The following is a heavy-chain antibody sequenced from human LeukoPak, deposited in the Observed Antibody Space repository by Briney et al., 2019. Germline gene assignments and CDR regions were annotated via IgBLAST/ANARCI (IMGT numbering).Heavy chain of an antibody. V-gene: IGHV4-34*01. Sequence: SETLSLTCAVYGGSFSGYYWSWIRQPPGKGLEWIGEINHSGSTNYNPSLKSRVTISVDTSKNRFSLKLSSVTAADTAVYYCAGGESPSQADAFDIWGQGTMVTVSS. CDR3: AGGESPSQADAFDI. J-gene: IGHJ3*02. CDR2: INHSGST. CDR1: GGSFSGYY.